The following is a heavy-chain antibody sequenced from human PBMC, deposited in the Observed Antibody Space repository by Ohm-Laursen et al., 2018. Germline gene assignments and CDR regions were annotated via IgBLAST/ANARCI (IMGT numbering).Heavy chain of an antibody. J-gene: IGHJ4*02. CDR3: AKDENMAIIRGLLDF. D-gene: IGHD5-24*01. Sequence: SLRLSCAASGFTFSSYWMSWVRQAPGKGLEWVANIKQDGSEKYYVDSVKGRFTISRDNSKNTLYLEVNSLRPEDTAMYYCAKDENMAIIRGLLDFWGQGALVTVSS. CDR2: IKQDGSEK. V-gene: IGHV3-7*01. CDR1: GFTFSSYW.